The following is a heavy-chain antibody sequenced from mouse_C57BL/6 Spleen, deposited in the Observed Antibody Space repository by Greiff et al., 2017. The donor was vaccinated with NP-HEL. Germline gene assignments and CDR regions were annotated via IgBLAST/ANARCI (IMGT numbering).Heavy chain of an antibody. Sequence: QVQLQQPGAELVMPGASVKLSCKASGYTFTSYWMHWVKQRPGQGLEWIGEIDPSDSYTNYNQKFKGKSTLTVDKSSSTAYMQLSSLTSEDSAVYYCARSTTVVERYFDYWGQGTTLTVSS. CDR2: IDPSDSYT. CDR1: GYTFTSYW. CDR3: ARSTTVVERYFDY. D-gene: IGHD1-1*01. J-gene: IGHJ2*01. V-gene: IGHV1-69*01.